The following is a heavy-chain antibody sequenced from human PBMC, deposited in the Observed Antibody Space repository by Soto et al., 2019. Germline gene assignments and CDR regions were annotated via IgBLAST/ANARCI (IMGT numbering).Heavy chain of an antibody. D-gene: IGHD3-3*01. J-gene: IGHJ4*02. Sequence: SETLSLTCTVSGGSISSSSYYWGWIRQPPGKGLEWIGSIYYSGSTYYNPSLKSRVTISVDTSKNQFSLKLSSVTAADTAVYYCASFTNEYQATRWGQGTLVTVSS. CDR3: ASFTNEYQATR. V-gene: IGHV4-39*01. CDR2: IYYSGST. CDR1: GGSISSSSYY.